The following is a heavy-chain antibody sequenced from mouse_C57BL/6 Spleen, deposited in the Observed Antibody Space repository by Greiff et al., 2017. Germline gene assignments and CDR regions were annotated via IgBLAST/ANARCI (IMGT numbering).Heavy chain of an antibody. V-gene: IGHV1-64*01. CDR3: ARPDNWDWFAY. CDR1: GYTFTSYW. J-gene: IGHJ3*01. D-gene: IGHD4-1*01. Sequence: QVQLKQPGAELVKPGASVKLSCKASGYTFTSYWMHWVKQRPGQGLEWIGMIHPNSGSTNYNEKFKSKATLTVDKSSSTAYMQLSSLTSEDSAVYYCARPDNWDWFAYWGQGTLVTVSA. CDR2: IHPNSGST.